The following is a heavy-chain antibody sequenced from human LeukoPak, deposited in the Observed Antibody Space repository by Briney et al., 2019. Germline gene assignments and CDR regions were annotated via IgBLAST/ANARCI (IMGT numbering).Heavy chain of an antibody. V-gene: IGHV4-34*01. CDR1: GGSFSGFH. CDR2: INHSGST. D-gene: IGHD6-6*01. Sequence: PSGTLSLTCAVYGGSFSGFHWSWIRQPPGKGLEWIGEINHSGSTNYNPSLKSRVTISVDTSKNQFSLKLSSVTAADTAVYYCARDGSSSSYWYFDLWGRGTLVTVSS. J-gene: IGHJ2*01. CDR3: ARDGSSSSYWYFDL.